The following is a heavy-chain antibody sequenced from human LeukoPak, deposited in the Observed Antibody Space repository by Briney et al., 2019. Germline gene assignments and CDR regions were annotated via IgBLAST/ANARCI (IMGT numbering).Heavy chain of an antibody. D-gene: IGHD6-19*01. J-gene: IGHJ4*02. CDR1: GGTFSSYA. Sequence: SVKVSCKASGGTFSSYAISWVRQAPGQGLEWMGRIIPMLGIANYAQKFQGRVTITADKSTSTAYMELSSLRSEDTAVYYCARVVAVAGNDYWGQGTLVTVSS. CDR2: IIPMLGIA. CDR3: ARVVAVAGNDY. V-gene: IGHV1-69*04.